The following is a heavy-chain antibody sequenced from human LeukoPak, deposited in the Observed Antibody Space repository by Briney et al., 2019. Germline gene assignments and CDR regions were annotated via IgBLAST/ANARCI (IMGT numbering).Heavy chain of an antibody. CDR2: ISSSSSTI. J-gene: IGHJ3*02. Sequence: PGGSRKPSFAAPGSISGTFRMTWVGQAPGKGLEWVSYISSSSSTIYYADSVKGRFTISRDNAKNSLYLQMNSLRAEDTAVYYCVRGGGSCCRFNAFDIWGQGTMVTVSS. D-gene: IGHD2-15*01. V-gene: IGHV3-48*04. CDR1: GSISGTFR. CDR3: VRGGGSCCRFNAFDI.